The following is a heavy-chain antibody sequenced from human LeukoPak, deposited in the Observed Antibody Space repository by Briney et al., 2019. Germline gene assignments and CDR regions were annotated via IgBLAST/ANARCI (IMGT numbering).Heavy chain of an antibody. Sequence: GGSLRLSCAASGFTFSSYSMNWVRQAPGKGLEWVSSISNDAKYIYYADSLKGRFTVSRDNAKNSLYLQMNNLAVEDTAVYYCTTPAAGPRAEYSQYWGQGTLVTVSS. D-gene: IGHD6-13*01. CDR2: ISNDAKYI. V-gene: IGHV3-21*01. CDR3: TTPAAGPRAEYSQY. CDR1: GFTFSSYS. J-gene: IGHJ1*01.